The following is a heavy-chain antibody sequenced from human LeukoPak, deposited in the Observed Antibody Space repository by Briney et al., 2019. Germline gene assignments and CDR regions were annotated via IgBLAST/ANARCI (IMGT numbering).Heavy chain of an antibody. V-gene: IGHV1-24*01. CDR3: ATFQLGGSPNFDY. J-gene: IGHJ4*02. CDR1: GYTLTELS. D-gene: IGHD3-10*01. CDR2: FDPEDGET. Sequence: PWASVKVSCKVSGYTLTELSMHWVRQAPGKGLEWMGGFDPEDGETIYAQKFQGRVTMTEDTSTDTAYMELSSLRSEDTAVYYCATFQLGGSPNFDYWGQGTLVTVSS.